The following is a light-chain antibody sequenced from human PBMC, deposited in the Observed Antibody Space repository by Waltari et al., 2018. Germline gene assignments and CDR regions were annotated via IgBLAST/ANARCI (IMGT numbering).Light chain of an antibody. V-gene: IGLV3-25*03. J-gene: IGLJ2*01. CDR2: KDT. Sequence: SYKLTQPPSVSVSPGQTARITCSGDALAKQYVYWYQQKPGQAPVLVMYKDTERPAGTPERFSGSSSGKTVTLTISGVQAEDEGHYYCQSADSSDTSPHVIFGGGTKLTVL. CDR1: ALAKQY. CDR3: QSADSSDTSPHVI.